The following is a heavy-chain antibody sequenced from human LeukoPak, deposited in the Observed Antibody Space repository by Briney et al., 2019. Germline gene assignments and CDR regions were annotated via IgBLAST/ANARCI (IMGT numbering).Heavy chain of an antibody. Sequence: SETLSLTCTVSGGSMSSYYWSWIRQPPGKGLEWIGYIYYSGSTNYNPSLRSRVTISVDTSKNQFSLKLSSVTAADTAVYYCAMVFEYSSSSLVYYYYYMDVWGKGTTVTVSS. CDR1: GGSMSSYY. J-gene: IGHJ6*03. V-gene: IGHV4-59*01. D-gene: IGHD6-6*01. CDR3: AMVFEYSSSSLVYYYYYMDV. CDR2: IYYSGST.